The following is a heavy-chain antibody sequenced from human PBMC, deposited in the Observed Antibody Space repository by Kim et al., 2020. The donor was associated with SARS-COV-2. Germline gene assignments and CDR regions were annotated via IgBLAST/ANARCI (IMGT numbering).Heavy chain of an antibody. CDR1: GGSVSSDACY. D-gene: IGHD3-10*01. Sequence: SETLSLTCTVSGGSVSSDACYWSWIRQHPGKGLEWIGNIYYRGSTYYNPSLKSRVTISVDTSQNHFSLKMTSLTAADTAVYFCARAVRLLGLGSPGFDYWGQGTLVTVSS. CDR2: IYYRGST. V-gene: IGHV4-31*03. CDR3: ARAVRLLGLGSPGFDY. J-gene: IGHJ4*02.